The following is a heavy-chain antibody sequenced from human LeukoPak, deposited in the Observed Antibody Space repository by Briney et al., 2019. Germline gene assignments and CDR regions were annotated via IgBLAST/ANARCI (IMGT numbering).Heavy chain of an antibody. Sequence: ASVKVSCKASGYTFTSYAMHWVRQAPEQRLEWMGWINAGNGNTKYSQKFQGRVTITRDTSASTAYMELSSLRSEDTAVYYCARDRQWLSRLDYWAQGTLVTVSS. D-gene: IGHD6-19*01. CDR3: ARDRQWLSRLDY. V-gene: IGHV1-3*01. CDR2: INAGNGNT. J-gene: IGHJ4*02. CDR1: GYTFTSYA.